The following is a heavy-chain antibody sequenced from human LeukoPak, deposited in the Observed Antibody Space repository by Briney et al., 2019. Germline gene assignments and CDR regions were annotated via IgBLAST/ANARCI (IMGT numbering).Heavy chain of an antibody. J-gene: IGHJ4*02. Sequence: SVKVSCKASGYTFTSYAISWVRQAPGQGLEWMGRIIPIFGTANYAQKFQGRVTITTDESTSTAYMELSSLRSEDTAVYYCAGGEQWLSYFDYWGQGTLVTVSS. CDR1: GYTFTSYA. D-gene: IGHD6-19*01. V-gene: IGHV1-69*05. CDR2: IIPIFGTA. CDR3: AGGEQWLSYFDY.